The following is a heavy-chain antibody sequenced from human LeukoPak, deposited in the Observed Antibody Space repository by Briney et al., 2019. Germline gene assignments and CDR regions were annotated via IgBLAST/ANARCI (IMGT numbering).Heavy chain of an antibody. J-gene: IGHJ6*03. D-gene: IGHD3-10*01. CDR3: AREPHGGSGTYVYYYYYYMDV. V-gene: IGHV3-21*01. CDR2: ISSSSSYI. CDR1: GFTFSSYS. Sequence: GGSLRLSCAASGFTFSSYSMNWVRQAPGKGLGWVSSISSSSSYIYYADSVKGRFTISRDNAKNSLYLQMSSLRAEDTAVYYCAREPHGGSGTYVYYYYYYMDVWGKGTTVTVS.